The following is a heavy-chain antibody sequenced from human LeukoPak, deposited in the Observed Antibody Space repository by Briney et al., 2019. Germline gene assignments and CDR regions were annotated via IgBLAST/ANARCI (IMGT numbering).Heavy chain of an antibody. CDR2: SDGSST. CDR3: SSTSRHTRYYFQH. CDR1: GFTFSSYW. Sequence: GGPLRLSCAASGFTFSSYWMHWVRQAPGKGLVWVSRSDGSSTSYADSVKGRFTISRDNAKNTLYLQMNSLRAEDTAVYFCSSTSRHTRYYFQHWGQGTLITVSS. D-gene: IGHD2-21*01. J-gene: IGHJ1*01. V-gene: IGHV3-74*01.